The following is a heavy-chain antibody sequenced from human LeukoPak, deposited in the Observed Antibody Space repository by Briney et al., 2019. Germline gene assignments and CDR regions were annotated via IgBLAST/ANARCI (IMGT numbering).Heavy chain of an antibody. J-gene: IGHJ5*02. CDR2: IYHSGST. CDR3: ARDHAATDYGDPMVGFDP. Sequence: SETLSLTCAVSGGSISSGGYSWSWIRQPPGKGLEWIGYIYHSGSTYYNPSLKSRVTISVDTSKNQFSLKLSSVTAADTAVYYCARDHAATDYGDPMVGFDPWGQGTLVTVSS. V-gene: IGHV4-30-2*05. D-gene: IGHD4-17*01. CDR1: GGSISSGGYS.